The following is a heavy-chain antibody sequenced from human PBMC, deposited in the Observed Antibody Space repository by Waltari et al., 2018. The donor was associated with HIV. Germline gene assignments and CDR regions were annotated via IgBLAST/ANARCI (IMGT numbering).Heavy chain of an antibody. CDR2: IYTSGRT. J-gene: IGHJ6*02. V-gene: IGHV4-61*02. CDR1: GGSISSGSSY. Sequence: QVQLQESGPGLVKPSKTLSLTCTVSGGSISSGSSYWSWIRQPAGTGLEWMGRIYTSGRTNYNPSPKSRVTKAVDTSNNQFSLMRSAVTAADTAVYYFARDRRWVVAATPYYDYRMDVWGQGTTVTVSS. D-gene: IGHD2-15*01. CDR3: ARDRRWVVAATPYYDYRMDV.